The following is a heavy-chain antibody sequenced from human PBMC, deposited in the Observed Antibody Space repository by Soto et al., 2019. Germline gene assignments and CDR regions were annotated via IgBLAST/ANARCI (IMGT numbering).Heavy chain of an antibody. CDR3: ARDGAVAGNINFDY. D-gene: IGHD6-19*01. CDR1: GGTFSRYA. J-gene: IGHJ4*02. CDR2: FIPIYGTR. V-gene: IGHV1-69*05. Sequence: SVKVSCKASGGTFSRYAISWVRRAPGQGLEWIGGFIPIYGTRNYAQKFQGRVTLTRDTSATTAYMELSSLRSEDTAVYYCARDGAVAGNINFDYWGQGTVVTVSS.